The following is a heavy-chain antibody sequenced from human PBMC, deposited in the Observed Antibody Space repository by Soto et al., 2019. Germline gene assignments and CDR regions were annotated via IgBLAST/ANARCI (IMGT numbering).Heavy chain of an antibody. CDR2: IDPSDSYT. J-gene: IGHJ6*02. V-gene: IGHV5-10-1*01. CDR3: ARLGKYSSSSVTPNYYYYGMDV. D-gene: IGHD6-6*01. CDR1: GYSFTSYW. Sequence: PGESLRISCKASGYSFTSYWISWVRQMPGKGLEWMGRIDPSDSYTNYSPSFQGHVTISADKSISTAYLQWSSLKASDTAMYYCARLGKYSSSSVTPNYYYYGMDVWGQGTTVTVAS.